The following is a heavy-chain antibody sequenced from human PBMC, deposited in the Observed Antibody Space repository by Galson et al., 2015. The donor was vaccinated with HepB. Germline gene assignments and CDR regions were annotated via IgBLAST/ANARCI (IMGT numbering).Heavy chain of an antibody. J-gene: IGHJ4*02. CDR3: ARDCSSTSCYWGRQHY. Sequence: SLRLSCAASGFTFSSYSMNWVRQAPGKGLEWVSSISSSSYIYYADSVKGRFTISRDNAKNSLYLQMNSLRAEDTAVYYCARDCSSTSCYWGRQHYWGQGTLVTVSS. CDR2: ISSSSYI. CDR1: GFTFSSYS. V-gene: IGHV3-21*01. D-gene: IGHD2-2*01.